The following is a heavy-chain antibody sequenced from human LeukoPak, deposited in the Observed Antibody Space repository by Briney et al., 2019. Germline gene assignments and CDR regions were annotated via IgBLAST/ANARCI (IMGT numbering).Heavy chain of an antibody. CDR1: GFTFSSYS. J-gene: IGHJ5*02. V-gene: IGHV3-48*01. CDR3: ARAPSSSYRAWFDP. Sequence: GGSLRLSCAASGFTFSSYSMNWVRQAPGKGLEWVSYISSSSSTIYYADSVKGRFTISRDNAKNSLYLQTNSLRAEDTAVYYCARAPSSSYRAWFDPWGQGTLVTVSS. CDR2: ISSSSSTI. D-gene: IGHD2-15*01.